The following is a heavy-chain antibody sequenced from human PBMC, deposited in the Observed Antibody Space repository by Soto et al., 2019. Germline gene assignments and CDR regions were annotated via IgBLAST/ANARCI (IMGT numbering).Heavy chain of an antibody. D-gene: IGHD2-21*02. V-gene: IGHV4-59*01. CDR2: IYDSGST. CDR3: ARDLWGYCGTDCYPLDV. Sequence: SETLSLTCTVSGDSISTYYWSWIRQPPGKGLEWIGTIYDSGSTNYNPSLKSRVTISLDTSNNEFSLKLSSVIAADTAVYYCARDLWGYCGTDCYPLDVWGQGTTVTVSS. J-gene: IGHJ6*02. CDR1: GDSISTYY.